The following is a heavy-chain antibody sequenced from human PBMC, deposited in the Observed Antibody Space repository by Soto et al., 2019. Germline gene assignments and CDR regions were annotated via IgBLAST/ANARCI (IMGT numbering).Heavy chain of an antibody. Sequence: QVQLVESGGGLVKPGGSLRLSCAASGFTSSDYYMSWIRQAPGKGLEWVSYISSSGSTIYYADSVKGRFTISRDNAKNSLYLQMNSLRAEDTAVYYCARARKTYYDILTGYYNVGAFDIWGQGTMVTVSS. CDR3: ARARKTYYDILTGYYNVGAFDI. V-gene: IGHV3-11*01. J-gene: IGHJ3*02. D-gene: IGHD3-9*01. CDR1: GFTSSDYY. CDR2: ISSSGSTI.